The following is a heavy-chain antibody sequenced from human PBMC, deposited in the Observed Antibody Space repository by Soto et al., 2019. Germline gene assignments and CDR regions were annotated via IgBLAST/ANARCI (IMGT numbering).Heavy chain of an antibody. V-gene: IGHV3-23*01. CDR3: AKANGSGGPQTRFDP. CDR2: ISGSGGST. D-gene: IGHD3-10*01. Sequence: GGSLRLSCAASGFTFSSYAMSWVRQAPWKGLEWVSAISGSGGSTYYADSVKGRFTISRDNSKNTLYLQMNSLRAEDTAVYYCAKANGSGGPQTRFDPWGQGTLVTVSS. CDR1: GFTFSSYA. J-gene: IGHJ5*02.